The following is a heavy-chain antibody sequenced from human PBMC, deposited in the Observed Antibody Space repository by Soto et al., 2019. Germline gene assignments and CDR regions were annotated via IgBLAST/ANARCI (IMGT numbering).Heavy chain of an antibody. Sequence: QVQLVESGGGVVQPGRSLRLSCAASGFTFSSYGMHWVRQAPGKGLEWVAVISYDGSNKYYADSVKGRFTISRDNSKNTRYLQSSSLRAEDTAVYYCAKDFSAPYPLVVFYAFDIWSQGTMVTVSS. J-gene: IGHJ3*02. D-gene: IGHD3-22*01. CDR2: ISYDGSNK. CDR3: AKDFSAPYPLVVFYAFDI. CDR1: GFTFSSYG. V-gene: IGHV3-30*18.